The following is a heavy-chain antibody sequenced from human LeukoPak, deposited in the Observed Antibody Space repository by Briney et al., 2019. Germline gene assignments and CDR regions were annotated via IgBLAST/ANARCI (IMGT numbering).Heavy chain of an antibody. CDR2: ISSSSSYI. V-gene: IGHV3-21*01. CDR1: GFTFSSYS. J-gene: IGHJ4*02. Sequence: GGSLRLSCAASGFTFSSYSMNWVRQAPGKGLEWVSSISSSSSYIYYADSVKGRFTISRDNAKNSLYLQMNSLRAEDTAVYYCARDPRYYDSSEGFDYWGQGTLVTVSS. D-gene: IGHD3-22*01. CDR3: ARDPRYYDSSEGFDY.